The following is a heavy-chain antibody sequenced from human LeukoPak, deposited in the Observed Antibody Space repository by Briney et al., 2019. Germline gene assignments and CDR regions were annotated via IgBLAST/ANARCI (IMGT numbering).Heavy chain of an antibody. Sequence: PSETLSLTCTVSGGSISSGDYYWSWIRQPPGKGLEWIAYMYYSGITYYNPSLKSRVTMSADTTKNQRSLKLSSVTAADTAVYYCARPYYYDSRIDPSGQGILVTVSS. CDR2: MYYSGIT. V-gene: IGHV4-30-4*01. CDR1: GGSISSGDYY. J-gene: IGHJ5*02. D-gene: IGHD3-22*01. CDR3: ARPYYYDSRIDP.